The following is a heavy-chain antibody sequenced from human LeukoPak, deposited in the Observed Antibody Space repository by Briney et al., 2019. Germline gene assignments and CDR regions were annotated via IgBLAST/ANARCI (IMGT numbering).Heavy chain of an antibody. CDR3: AKDRVWLGPPTDY. Sequence: GGSLRLSCAASGFTFSAYGMSWVRQAPGKGLEWVSAISGSGDSTYYIDSVKGRFTISRDNSKNTLYLQMNSLRAEDTAVYYCAKDRVWLGPPTDYWGQGTLVTVSS. V-gene: IGHV3-23*01. D-gene: IGHD6-19*01. CDR1: GFTFSAYG. J-gene: IGHJ4*02. CDR2: ISGSGDST.